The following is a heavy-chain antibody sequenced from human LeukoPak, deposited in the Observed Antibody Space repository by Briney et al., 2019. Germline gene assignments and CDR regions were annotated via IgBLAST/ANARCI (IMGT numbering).Heavy chain of an antibody. J-gene: IGHJ6*01. CDR2: IYYTGDT. V-gene: IGHV4-59*01. CDR3: ARGVGATPAYCYYGMDR. Sequence: PSETLPLTCTVSGGSISSYYWSWSRQPPGKGLEWVGYIYYTGDTNYNPSLQSRVTISVDTSKSQFSLKMSSVTAADSAVYYCARGVGATPAYCYYGMDRWGHATTVTVSS. D-gene: IGHD1-26*01. CDR1: GGSISSYY.